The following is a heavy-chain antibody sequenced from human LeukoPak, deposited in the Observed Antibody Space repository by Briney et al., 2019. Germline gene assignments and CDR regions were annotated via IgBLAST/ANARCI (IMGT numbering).Heavy chain of an antibody. CDR1: GFTFDDYA. V-gene: IGHV3-9*01. CDR3: ARQGPVYDFWSGYDSGPHAFDI. D-gene: IGHD3-3*01. J-gene: IGHJ3*02. CDR2: ISWNSGSI. Sequence: GGSLRLSCAASGFTFDDYAMHWVRQAPGKGLEWVSGISWNSGSIGYADSVKGRFTISRDNAKNSLYLQMNSLRAEDTALYYCARQGPVYDFWSGYDSGPHAFDIWGQGTMVTVSS.